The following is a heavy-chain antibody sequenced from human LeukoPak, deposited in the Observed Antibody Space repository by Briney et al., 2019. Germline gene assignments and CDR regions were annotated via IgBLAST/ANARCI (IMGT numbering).Heavy chain of an antibody. CDR2: IRYDGSNK. V-gene: IGHV3-30*02. Sequence: GGSLRLSCAASGFTFSSYGMHWVRQAQGKGQERVAFIRYDGSNKYYADSVKGRFTISRDNSKNTLYLQMNSLRAEDTAVYYCAKEMGQEAAGPTDYWGQGTLVAVSS. CDR3: AKEMGQEAAGPTDY. D-gene: IGHD6-13*01. J-gene: IGHJ4*02. CDR1: GFTFSSYG.